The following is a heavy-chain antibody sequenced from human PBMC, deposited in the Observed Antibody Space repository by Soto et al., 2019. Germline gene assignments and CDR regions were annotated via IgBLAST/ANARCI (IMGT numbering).Heavy chain of an antibody. V-gene: IGHV1-69*13. CDR2: IIPIFGTA. J-gene: IGHJ3*02. Sequence: SVKVSCKXSGGTFSSYAISWVRQAPGQGLEWMGGIIPIFGTANYAQKFQGRVTITADESTSTAYMELSSLRSEDTAVYYCASGRRLDVDAFDIWGQGTMVTVSS. CDR3: ASGRRLDVDAFDI. CDR1: GGTFSSYA. D-gene: IGHD1-26*01.